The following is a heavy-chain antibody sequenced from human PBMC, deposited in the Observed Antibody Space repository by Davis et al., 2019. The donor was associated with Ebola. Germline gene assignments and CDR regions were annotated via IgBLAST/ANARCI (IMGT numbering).Heavy chain of an antibody. J-gene: IGHJ4*02. CDR1: GFTFRNYG. Sequence: PGGSLRLSCAASGFTFRNYGMHWVRQAPGKGLEWVANIKQDGSEKYYLDSVKGRFTISRDNAKNSLYLQMNSLRAEDTAVYYCARDGVPAAHDYWGQGTLVTVSS. D-gene: IGHD2-2*01. CDR2: IKQDGSEK. CDR3: ARDGVPAAHDY. V-gene: IGHV3-7*03.